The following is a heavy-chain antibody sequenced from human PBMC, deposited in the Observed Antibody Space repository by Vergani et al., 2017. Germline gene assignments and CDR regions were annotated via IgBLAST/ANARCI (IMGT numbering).Heavy chain of an antibody. CDR1: GFTFSSYE. D-gene: IGHD3-22*01. CDR3: ARDLGYYDSSPDY. J-gene: IGHJ4*02. CDR2: ISSSSSYI. Sequence: EVQLVESGGGLVQPGGSLRLSCAASGFTFSSYEMNWVRQAPGKGLEWVSYISSSSSYIYYADSVKGRFTISRDNAKNSLYLQMNSLRAEDTAVYYCARDLGYYDSSPDYWGQGTLVTVSS. V-gene: IGHV3-48*03.